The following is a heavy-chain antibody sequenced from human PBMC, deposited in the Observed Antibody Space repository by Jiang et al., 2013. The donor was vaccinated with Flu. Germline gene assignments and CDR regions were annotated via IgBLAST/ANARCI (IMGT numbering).Heavy chain of an antibody. CDR2: IKHDGSEK. V-gene: IGHV3-7*01. CDR3: ARDGRFTVVPSC. J-gene: IGHJ4*02. Sequence: VQLVEAGGGLVQPGGSLRLSCAASGFSFSWYWMSWVRQAPGKGLEWVATIKHDGSEKYYVDSVKGRFTISRDNAKNSLFMQMNNLGVEDTAIYFCARDGRFTVVPSCWGQGTLVTVSS. D-gene: IGHD2-15*01. CDR1: GFSFSWYW.